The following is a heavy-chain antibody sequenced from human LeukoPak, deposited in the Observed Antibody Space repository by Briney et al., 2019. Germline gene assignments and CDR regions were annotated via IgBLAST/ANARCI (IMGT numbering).Heavy chain of an antibody. CDR2: INHSGST. J-gene: IGHJ5*02. CDR1: GGSFSGYY. Sequence: TCXVXGGSFSGYYWNWIRQPPGKGLEWIGEINHSGSTNYNPSLKSRVTISVDTSKNQFSLKLRYVAAADTAVYYCGXXXXXYGSGSYYNWFDPWGQGTLVTVSS. CDR3: GXXXXXYGSGSYYNWFDP. V-gene: IGHV4-34*01. D-gene: IGHD3-10*01.